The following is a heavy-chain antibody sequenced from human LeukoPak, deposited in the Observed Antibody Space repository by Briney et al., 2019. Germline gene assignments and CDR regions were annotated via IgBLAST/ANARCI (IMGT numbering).Heavy chain of an antibody. J-gene: IGHJ1*01. CDR2: INTYNGHT. D-gene: IGHD1-14*01. CDR1: GGTFSSYA. V-gene: IGHV1-18*01. CDR3: ARDGPRGYFQH. Sequence: ASVKVSCKASGGTFSSYAISWVRQAPGQGLEYMGWINTYNGHTNYAQKLQGRVTVTTDTSTSTAYLELRSLRSDDTAVYYCARDGPRGYFQHWGQDTLITVSS.